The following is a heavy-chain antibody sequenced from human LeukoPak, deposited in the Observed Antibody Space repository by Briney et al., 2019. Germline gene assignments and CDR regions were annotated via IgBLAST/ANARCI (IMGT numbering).Heavy chain of an antibody. Sequence: ASVKVSCKASGYTFTSYYMHWVRQAPGQGLEWMGIINPSGGSTSYAQKFQGRVTITRNTSISTAYMELSSLRSEDTAVYYCARGPQTTVTTYFDYWGQGTLVTVSS. CDR3: ARGPQTTVTTYFDY. CDR1: GYTFTSYY. D-gene: IGHD4-17*01. CDR2: INPSGGST. J-gene: IGHJ4*02. V-gene: IGHV1-46*01.